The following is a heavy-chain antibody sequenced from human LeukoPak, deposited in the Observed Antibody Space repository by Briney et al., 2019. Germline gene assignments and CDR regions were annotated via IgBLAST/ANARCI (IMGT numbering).Heavy chain of an antibody. CDR1: GDSITSGS. J-gene: IGHJ4*02. Sequence: SETLSLTCTVSGDSITSGSWGWIRQTPGKGLEWIGNIYSTGTTSYNPSVKSRVTISVDTSKNQFSLKLSSVTAADTAVYYCARIAARPVEVDYWGQGTLVTVSS. D-gene: IGHD6-6*01. CDR2: IYSTGTT. CDR3: ARIAARPVEVDY. V-gene: IGHV4-39*07.